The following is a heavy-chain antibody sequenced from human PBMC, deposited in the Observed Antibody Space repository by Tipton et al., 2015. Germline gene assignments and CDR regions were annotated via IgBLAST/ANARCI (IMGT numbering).Heavy chain of an antibody. Sequence: GLVKPSETLSLTCDVSGYSISSGYYWGWIRQPPGKGPEWIGSTYYTGATYYNPSLQSRVTVSLDTSKNQFSLSLSSVTAADTAVYYCARHLNYGGNCHWDYWGQGALVTVSS. CDR3: ARHLNYGGNCHWDY. J-gene: IGHJ4*02. CDR1: GYSISSGYY. CDR2: TYYTGAT. V-gene: IGHV4-38-2*01. D-gene: IGHD4-23*01.